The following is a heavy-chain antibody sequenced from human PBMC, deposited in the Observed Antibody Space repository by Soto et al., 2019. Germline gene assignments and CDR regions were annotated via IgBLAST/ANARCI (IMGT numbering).Heavy chain of an antibody. J-gene: IGHJ3*02. CDR3: ALTGGSSTSCHNAFDI. CDR1: GFSLSTSGMC. Sequence: SGPPLVNPTQTLTLTCTFSGFSLSTSGMCVSWIRQPPGKALEWLALIDWDDDKYYSTSLKTRLTISKDTSKNQVVLTMTNMDPVDTATYYCALTGGSSTSCHNAFDIWGQGTMVTVSS. D-gene: IGHD2-2*02. V-gene: IGHV2-70*01. CDR2: IDWDDDK.